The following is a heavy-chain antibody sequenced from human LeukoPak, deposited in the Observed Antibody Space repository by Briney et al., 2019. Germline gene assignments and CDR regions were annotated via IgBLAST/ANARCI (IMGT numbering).Heavy chain of an antibody. CDR3: ARGQGAYCSGGSCYTGYFDP. Sequence: GGSLRLSCAASGFTFSSYAMSWVRQAPGKGLEWVSSITSRSSYIYYADSVKGRFTVSRDNAKNSVYLQMNSLRAEDTAVYYCARGQGAYCSGGSCYTGYFDPWGQGTLVTVSS. J-gene: IGHJ5*02. V-gene: IGHV3-21*01. D-gene: IGHD2-15*01. CDR2: ITSRSSYI. CDR1: GFTFSSYA.